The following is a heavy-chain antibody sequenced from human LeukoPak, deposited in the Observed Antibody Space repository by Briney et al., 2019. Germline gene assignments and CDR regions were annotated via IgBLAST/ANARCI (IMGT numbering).Heavy chain of an antibody. CDR1: GFSFCDNW. V-gene: IGHV3-7*01. CDR2: INPHGTEK. J-gene: IGHJ4*02. D-gene: IGHD3-10*01. Sequence: GGSLRRSCVASGFSFCDNWRGWVRQAPGKGLEWVANINPHGTEKYYAYSLEVRFSVSRDNAKNPVYLQMNSLRVEDAGIYYCGRWGVNAGLDYWGQGSLVTVSS. CDR3: GRWGVNAGLDY.